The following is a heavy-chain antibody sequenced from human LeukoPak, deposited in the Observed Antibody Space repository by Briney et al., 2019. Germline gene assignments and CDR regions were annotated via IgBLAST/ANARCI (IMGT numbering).Heavy chain of an antibody. V-gene: IGHV1-18*01. D-gene: IGHD5-24*01. Sequence: GASVKVSCKASGYTFTSYGISWVRQAPGQGLEWMGWISAYNGNTNYAQKLQGRVTMTTDTSTSTAYMELRSLRSDDTAVYYCASNRYKSRDGSNWFDPWGQGTLVTVSS. CDR1: GYTFTSYG. CDR3: ASNRYKSRDGSNWFDP. CDR2: ISAYNGNT. J-gene: IGHJ5*02.